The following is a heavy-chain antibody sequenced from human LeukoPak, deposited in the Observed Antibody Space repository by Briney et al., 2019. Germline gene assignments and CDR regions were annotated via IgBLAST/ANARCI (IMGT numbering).Heavy chain of an antibody. J-gene: IGHJ4*02. CDR3: AREAGGSSH. Sequence: GGSLRLSCGASGFTFSSYWMSWARQAPGKGLEWVANIKQDGSEKYYVDSVKGRFSISRDNAKNSLYLQMNSLRAEDTAVYYRAREAGGSSHWGQGTLVTVSS. V-gene: IGHV3-7*01. CDR1: GFTFSSYW. CDR2: IKQDGSEK. D-gene: IGHD2-2*01.